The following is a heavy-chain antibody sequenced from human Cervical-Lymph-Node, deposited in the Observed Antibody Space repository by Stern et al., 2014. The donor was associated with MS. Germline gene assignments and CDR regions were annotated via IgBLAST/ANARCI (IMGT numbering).Heavy chain of an antibody. V-gene: IGHV5-51*01. CDR3: TRGYWNDIRKY. CDR2: IYPVDSDT. CDR1: GYNFATYW. J-gene: IGHJ4*02. Sequence: VQLGQSGAEVKKPGESLKISCQGSGYNFATYWIGWGRQMPGRGLEWMGLIYPVDSDTRYSPSFQGQVPISADKSTSTAYLQWSSLKASDTAMYYCTRGYWNDIRKYWGQGTLVTVSS. D-gene: IGHD1-1*01.